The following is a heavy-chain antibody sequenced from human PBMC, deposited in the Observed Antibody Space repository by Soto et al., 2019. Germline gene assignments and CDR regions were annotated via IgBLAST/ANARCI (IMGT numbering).Heavy chain of an antibody. CDR2: IGGTDGDSDGVP. CDR3: VKRGRNWGAFDF. J-gene: IGHJ3*01. D-gene: IGHD7-27*01. Sequence: VQLLESGGDLVQPGGALRLSCGASGFILNNYAMSWVRQAPGKGLEWVSTIGGTDGDSDGVPWYDDSVKGRLTISRDSSATTLFLHMDNLRAEDSALYYCVKRGRNWGAFDFWGQGTTVVVSS. CDR1: GFILNNYA. V-gene: IGHV3-23*01.